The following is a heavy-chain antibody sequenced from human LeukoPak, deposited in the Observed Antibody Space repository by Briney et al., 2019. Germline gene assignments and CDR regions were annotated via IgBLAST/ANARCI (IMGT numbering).Heavy chain of an antibody. CDR2: INPNSGGT. CDR3: ARDYDFWSGYLRDP. V-gene: IGHV1-2*02. D-gene: IGHD3-3*01. Sequence: GASVKVSCKASGYTFTGYYMHWVRQAPGQGLEWMGWINPNSGGTNYAQKFQGRVTMTRDMSTSTVYMELSSLRSEDTAVYYCARDYDFWSGYLRDPWGQGTLVTVSS. CDR1: GYTFTGYY. J-gene: IGHJ5*02.